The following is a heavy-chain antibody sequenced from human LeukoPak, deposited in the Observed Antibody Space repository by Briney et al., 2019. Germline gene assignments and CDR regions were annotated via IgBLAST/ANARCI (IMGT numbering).Heavy chain of an antibody. CDR1: GYSFSGYY. V-gene: IGHV1-2*02. J-gene: IGHJ5*02. CDR3: ARADFLYTGLAVATATRYTRMVTWFDP. D-gene: IGHD2-2*02. Sequence: ASVKVSCKASGYSFSGYYIHWVRQAPGQGPEWMGWINPKSGGTQFKENFQGRVTMTRDSSISTAYLELSGLRSDDTAIYYCARADFLYTGLAVATATRYTRMVTWFDPWGQGTLVTVSS. CDR2: INPKSGGT.